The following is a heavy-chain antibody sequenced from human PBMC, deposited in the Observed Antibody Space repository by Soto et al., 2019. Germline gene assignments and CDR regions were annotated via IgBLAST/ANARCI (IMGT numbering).Heavy chain of an antibody. J-gene: IGHJ3*02. CDR2: IYHSGST. Sequence: QVQLQESGPGLVKPSGTLSLTCAVSGGSISSSNWWSWVRQPPGKGLEWIGEIYHSGSTNYNPSLKSRVTISVAKSKNQFSLKLSSVTAADTAVYYCASRNYYDSSGYLGDAFDIWGQGTMVTVSS. CDR3: ASRNYYDSSGYLGDAFDI. D-gene: IGHD3-22*01. V-gene: IGHV4-4*02. CDR1: GGSISSSNW.